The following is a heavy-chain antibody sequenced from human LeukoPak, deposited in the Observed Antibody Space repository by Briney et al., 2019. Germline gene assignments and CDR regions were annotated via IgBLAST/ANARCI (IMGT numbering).Heavy chain of an antibody. CDR1: GGSISSYF. D-gene: IGHD6-19*01. CDR3: ARVYSSGWYVDY. Sequence: SETLSLTCTVSGGSISSYFWSWIRQPAGKGLEWIGRMYTSGSTNYNPSLKSRVTISVDTSKNQFSLKLSSVTAADTAVYYCARVYSSGWYVDYWGQGTLVTVSS. CDR2: MYTSGST. V-gene: IGHV4-4*07. J-gene: IGHJ4*02.